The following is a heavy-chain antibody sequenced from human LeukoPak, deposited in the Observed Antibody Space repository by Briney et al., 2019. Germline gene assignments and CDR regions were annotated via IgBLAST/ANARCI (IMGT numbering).Heavy chain of an antibody. CDR3: VRDSGWHTFRA. CDR1: GFTFSNAW. J-gene: IGHJ5*02. D-gene: IGHD6-19*01. CDR2: IKSKTDGETT. Sequence: PGGSLRLSCAASGFTFSNAWMNWVRQAPGKGLEWVGRIKSKTDGETTDYAAPVKGRFTISRDDSKTTLYLQMNSLRAEDTAVYYCVRDSGWHTFRAWGQGTLVTVSS. V-gene: IGHV3-15*01.